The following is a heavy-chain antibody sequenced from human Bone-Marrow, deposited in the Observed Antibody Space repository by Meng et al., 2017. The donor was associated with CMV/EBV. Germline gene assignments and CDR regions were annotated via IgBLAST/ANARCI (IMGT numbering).Heavy chain of an antibody. CDR1: GGTFSSYA. D-gene: IGHD3-10*01. V-gene: IGHV1-69*10. CDR3: ARDSITMVRGVSAEDY. Sequence: SVKVSCKASGGTFSSYAISWVRQAPGQGLEWMGGIIPILGIANYAQKFQGRVTITADKSTSTAYMELSSLRSEDTAVYYCARDSITMVRGVSAEDYWGQGTLVTVSS. CDR2: IIPILGIA. J-gene: IGHJ4*02.